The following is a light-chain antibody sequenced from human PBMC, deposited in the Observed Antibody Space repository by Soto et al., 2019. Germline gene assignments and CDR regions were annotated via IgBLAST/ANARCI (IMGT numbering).Light chain of an antibody. CDR3: SSFADNSTRV. J-gene: IGLJ2*01. CDR1: SSDIGGYNY. Sequence: QSVLTQPASVSGSPGQSITISCSGTSSDIGGYNYVSWYQQHPGKVPKLMIYDVSNRPSGVSNRFSGSKSGNTASLTISGLQTEDEADYYCSSFADNSTRVFGGGTQLTVL. CDR2: DVS. V-gene: IGLV2-14*01.